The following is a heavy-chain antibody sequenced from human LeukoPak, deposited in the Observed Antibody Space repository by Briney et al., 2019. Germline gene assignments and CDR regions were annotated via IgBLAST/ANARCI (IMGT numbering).Heavy chain of an antibody. CDR1: GYSLTTYY. J-gene: IGHJ6*02. Sequence: ASVKVSCKASGYSLTTYYMHWVRQAPGQGLEWMAIINPSGGSTNYAQKFQGRVTITADESTSTAYMELSSLRSEDTAVYYCARARIPLGYCSSTSCYVEGYYYYYGMDVWGQGTTVTVSS. CDR3: ARARIPLGYCSSTSCYVEGYYYYYGMDV. V-gene: IGHV1-46*01. D-gene: IGHD2-2*01. CDR2: INPSGGST.